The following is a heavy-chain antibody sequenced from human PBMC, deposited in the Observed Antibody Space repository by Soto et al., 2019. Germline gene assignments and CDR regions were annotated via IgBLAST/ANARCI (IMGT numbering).Heavy chain of an antibody. D-gene: IGHD3-22*01. J-gene: IGHJ6*02. CDR1: GGTFSSYA. Sequence: ASVKVSCKASGGTFSSYAISWVRQAPGQGLEWMGGIIPIFGTANYAQKFQGRVTITADESTSTAYMELSSLRSEDTAVYYCATWGGPEIGPDDCDSSGSLDYYGLDVWGQGTTVTVSS. V-gene: IGHV1-69*13. CDR2: IIPIFGTA. CDR3: ATWGGPEIGPDDCDSSGSLDYYGLDV.